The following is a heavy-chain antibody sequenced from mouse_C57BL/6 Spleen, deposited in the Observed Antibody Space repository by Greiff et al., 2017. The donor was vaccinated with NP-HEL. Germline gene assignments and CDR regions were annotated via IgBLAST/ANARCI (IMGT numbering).Heavy chain of an antibody. CDR3: AGLYGYDEGAYFDY. CDR2: IDPSDSYT. J-gene: IGHJ2*01. CDR1: GYTFTSYW. D-gene: IGHD2-2*01. Sequence: QVQLQQPGAELVRPGTSVKLSCKASGYTFTSYWMHWVKQRPGQGLEWIGVIDPSDSYTNYNQKFKGKATLTVDTSSSTAYMQLSSLTSEDSAVYYCAGLYGYDEGAYFDYWGQGTTLTVSS. V-gene: IGHV1-59*01.